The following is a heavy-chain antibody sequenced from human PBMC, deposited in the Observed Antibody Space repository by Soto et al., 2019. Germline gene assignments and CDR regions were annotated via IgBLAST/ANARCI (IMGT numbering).Heavy chain of an antibody. Sequence: GGSLRLSCAASGFTFSSYWMSWVRQAPGKGLEWVANIKQDGSEKYYVDSVKGRFTISRDNAKNSLYLQMNSLRAEDTAVYYCARSSRNDFWSGYYVDNPNPFDYWGQGTLVTVSS. V-gene: IGHV3-7*05. CDR1: GFTFSSYW. D-gene: IGHD3-3*01. CDR3: ARSSRNDFWSGYYVDNPNPFDY. CDR2: IKQDGSEK. J-gene: IGHJ4*02.